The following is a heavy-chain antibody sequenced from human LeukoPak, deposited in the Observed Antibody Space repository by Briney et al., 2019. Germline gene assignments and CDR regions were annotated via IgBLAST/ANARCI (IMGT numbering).Heavy chain of an antibody. J-gene: IGHJ4*02. V-gene: IGHV4-34*01. Sequence: SETLSLTCAVYGGSFSGYYWSWIRQSPGKGLEWIGEINHSGSTNYNPSLKSRVTISVDTSKNQFSLKLSSVTAADTAVYYCARGRRLAVAASFDYWGQGTLVTVSS. D-gene: IGHD6-19*01. CDR3: ARGRRLAVAASFDY. CDR2: INHSGST. CDR1: GGSFSGYY.